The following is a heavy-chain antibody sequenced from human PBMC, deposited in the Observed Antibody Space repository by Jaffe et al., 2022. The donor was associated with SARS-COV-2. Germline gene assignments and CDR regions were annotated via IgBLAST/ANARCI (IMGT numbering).Heavy chain of an antibody. V-gene: IGHV4-39*01. CDR2: IYYSGST. Sequence: QLQLQESGPGLVKPSETLSLTCTVSGGSISSSSYYWGWIRQPPGKGLEWIGSIYYSGSTYYNPSLKSRVTISVDTSKNQFSLKLSSVTAADTAVYYCARLDITMIVAGYWGQGTLVTVSS. CDR3: ARLDITMIVAGY. CDR1: GGSISSSSYY. J-gene: IGHJ4*02. D-gene: IGHD3-22*01.